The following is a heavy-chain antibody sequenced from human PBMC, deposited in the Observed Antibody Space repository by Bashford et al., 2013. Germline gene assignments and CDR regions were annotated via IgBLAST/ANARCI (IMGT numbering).Heavy chain of an antibody. CDR2: ITGGNANT. J-gene: IGHJ4*02. D-gene: IGHD3-10*01. CDR1: GYSFSTYV. V-gene: IGHV1-3*01. Sequence: VASVKVSCKASGYSFSTYVMHWVRQAPGQSLEWMGWITGGNANTKYSQKFQDRVTITRDTSASATYMELSSLRSEDTAVYYCMSEVRGGTFGYWGQGTLVTVSS. CDR3: MSEVRGGTFGY.